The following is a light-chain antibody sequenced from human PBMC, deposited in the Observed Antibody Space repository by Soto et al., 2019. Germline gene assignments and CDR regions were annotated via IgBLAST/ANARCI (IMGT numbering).Light chain of an antibody. CDR2: KAS. CDR3: QHYNSYPYT. V-gene: IGKV1-5*03. Sequence: DIQMTQSPSTLSASVGDRVTITCRASQSISSWLAWYQQKPEKAPNLLIYKASSLKSGVPSRFSGSGSGTEFTLTISSLQPDDFATYYCQHYNSYPYTFGQGTKREIK. CDR1: QSISSW. J-gene: IGKJ2*01.